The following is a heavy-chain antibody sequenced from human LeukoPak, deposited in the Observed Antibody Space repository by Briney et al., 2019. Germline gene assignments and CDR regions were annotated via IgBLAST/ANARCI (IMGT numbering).Heavy chain of an antibody. CDR2: ITGSSDTI. J-gene: IGHJ4*02. V-gene: IGHV3-48*02. CDR3: ARDSDGDPSFDN. Sequence: GGSLRLSCAASGFTFSTSSMNWVRQAPGKGLEWASYITGSSDTIYYADSVKGRFTISRDNAKNSLFLQMNSLRDEDTAVYYCARDSDGDPSFDNWGQGSLVTVSS. D-gene: IGHD4-17*01. CDR1: GFTFSTSS.